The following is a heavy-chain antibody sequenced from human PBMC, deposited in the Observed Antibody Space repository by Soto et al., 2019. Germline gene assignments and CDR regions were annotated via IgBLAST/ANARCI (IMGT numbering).Heavy chain of an antibody. V-gene: IGHV3-49*03. CDR2: IRSKAYGGTT. Sequence: GGSLRLSCTASGFTFGDYAMSWFRQAPGKWLEWVGFIRSKAYGGTTEYAASVKGRFTISRDDSNSIAYLQMNSLKTEDTAVYYCTRDRAAAVNRYCFYLGMGVWGQGXKVTV. J-gene: IGHJ6*02. D-gene: IGHD6-13*01. CDR3: TRDRAAAVNRYCFYLGMGV. CDR1: GFTFGDYA.